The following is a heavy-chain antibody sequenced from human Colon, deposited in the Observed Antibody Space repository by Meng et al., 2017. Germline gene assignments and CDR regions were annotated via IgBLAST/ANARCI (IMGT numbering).Heavy chain of an antibody. CDR2: IDTDGSTT. CDR3: VRVTSGSDHSPFGY. V-gene: IGHV3-74*01. D-gene: IGHD1-26*01. CDR1: GFTFSSYW. Sequence: GESLKISCAASGFTFSSYWMHWVRQAPGMGLVWVSRIDTDGSTTTYADSVKGRFTISRDNARNTLFLQMNSLRAEDTAVYYCVRVTSGSDHSPFGYWGQGNLV. J-gene: IGHJ4*02.